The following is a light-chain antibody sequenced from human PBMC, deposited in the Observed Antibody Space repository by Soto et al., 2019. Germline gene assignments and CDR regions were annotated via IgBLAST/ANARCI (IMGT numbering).Light chain of an antibody. CDR1: QSVSSSD. V-gene: IGKV3-20*01. CDR3: QQYGSSRT. CDR2: GAS. J-gene: IGKJ1*01. Sequence: EIVLTQSPGTLSLSPGERATLSCRASQSVSSSDLAWYQQKPGQAPRLLIYGASSRATGIPDRFSGSGSGTHFTLTISRLEPEDFAVYYCQQYGSSRTFGQGTKVEIK.